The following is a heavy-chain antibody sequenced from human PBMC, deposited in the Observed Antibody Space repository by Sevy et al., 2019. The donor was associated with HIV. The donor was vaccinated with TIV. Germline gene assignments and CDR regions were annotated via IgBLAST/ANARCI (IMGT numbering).Heavy chain of an antibody. V-gene: IGHV3-30*18. Sequence: GGSLRLSCAASGFAPSTYGMHWVRQAPGKGLEWVAVISYDGSNKYYADSVKGRFTISRDNSKNTLYLQMNSLRAEDTAVYYCAKDLNLPLEWLLQPRGYFDYWGQGTLVTVSS. CDR1: GFAPSTYG. CDR2: ISYDGSNK. J-gene: IGHJ4*02. D-gene: IGHD3-3*01. CDR3: AKDLNLPLEWLLQPRGYFDY.